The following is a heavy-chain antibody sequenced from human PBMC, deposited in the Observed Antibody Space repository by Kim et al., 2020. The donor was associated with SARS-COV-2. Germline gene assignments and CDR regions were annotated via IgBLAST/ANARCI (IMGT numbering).Heavy chain of an antibody. CDR1: GFTFSSYA. Sequence: GGSMRLSCAASGFTFSSYAMSWVRQAPGKGLEWVSAISGSGGSTYYADSVKGRFTISRDNSKNTLYLQMNSLRAEDTAVYYCAKGYDYGDYWGYYFDYWGQGALVTVSS. J-gene: IGHJ4*02. D-gene: IGHD4-17*01. V-gene: IGHV3-23*01. CDR3: AKGYDYGDYWGYYFDY. CDR2: ISGSGGST.